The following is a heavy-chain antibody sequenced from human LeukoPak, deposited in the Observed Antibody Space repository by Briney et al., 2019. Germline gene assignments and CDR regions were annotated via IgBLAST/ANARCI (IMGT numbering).Heavy chain of an antibody. V-gene: IGHV4-59*11. CDR3: ARVVGGYTYGVFDY. CDR2: VYDTGIA. Sequence: SETLSLTCTVSGGSISSHYWSWLRQPPGKGLEYIGYVYDTGIANYNPSHKSRVTISVDTSKNQFSLKLSSVTAADTAVYYCARVVGGYTYGVFDYWGQGILVTVSS. CDR1: GGSISSHY. D-gene: IGHD5-18*01. J-gene: IGHJ4*02.